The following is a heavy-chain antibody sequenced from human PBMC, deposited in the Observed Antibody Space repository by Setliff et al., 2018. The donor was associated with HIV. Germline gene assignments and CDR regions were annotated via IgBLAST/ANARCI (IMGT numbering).Heavy chain of an antibody. V-gene: IGHV4-34*08. CDR1: GFTFNNYA. CDR3: ATLKMATIYRDFDY. D-gene: IGHD5-12*01. CDR2: INHRGST. Sequence: GSLRLSCAASGFTFNNYAMGWIRQPPGKGLEWIGEINHRGSTNCNPSLKSRVSISVDTSKNQFSLKLSSVTAADTAVYYCATLKMATIYRDFDYWGQGTQVTVSS. J-gene: IGHJ4*02.